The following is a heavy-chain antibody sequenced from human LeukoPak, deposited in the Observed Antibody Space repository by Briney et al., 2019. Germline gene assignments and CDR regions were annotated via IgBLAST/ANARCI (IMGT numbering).Heavy chain of an antibody. V-gene: IGHV4-39*07. CDR1: GGSISSSSYY. CDR3: ARHGAAEAGSYYYYYYYMDV. CDR2: INHSGST. Sequence: SETLSLTCTVSGGSISSSSYYWSWIRQPPGKGLEWNGEINHSGSTNYNPSLKSRVTISVDTSKNQFSLKLSSVTAADTAVYYCARHGAAEAGSYYYYYYYMDVWGKGTTVTISS. D-gene: IGHD6-19*01. J-gene: IGHJ6*03.